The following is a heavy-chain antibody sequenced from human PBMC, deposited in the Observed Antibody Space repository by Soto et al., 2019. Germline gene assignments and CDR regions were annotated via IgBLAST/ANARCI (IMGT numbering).Heavy chain of an antibody. CDR1: GGSFSGYY. V-gene: IGHV4-34*01. D-gene: IGHD2-2*01. J-gene: IGHJ6*02. Sequence: ASETLSLTCAVYGGSFSGYYWSWIRQPPGKGLEWIGEINHSGSTNYNPSLKSRVTISVDTSKNQFSLKLSSVTAADTAVYYCARGKGYCSSTSCSRYYFYYGMDVWGQGTTVTVSS. CDR3: ARGKGYCSSTSCSRYYFYYGMDV. CDR2: INHSGST.